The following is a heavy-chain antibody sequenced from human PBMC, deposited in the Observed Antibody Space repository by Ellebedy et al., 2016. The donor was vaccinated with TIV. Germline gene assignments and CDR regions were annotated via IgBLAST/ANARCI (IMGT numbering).Heavy chain of an antibody. CDR3: ASAARGSGAYESF. V-gene: IGHV3-7*01. CDR1: GFTFSKFW. Sequence: GESLKISCAASGFTFSKFWMAWVRQAPGKRLEWVATINQGGSETYYVDSVKGRFTISRDNSKNSLYLQMNSLRDDDTALYYCASAARGSGAYESFWGQGTLVTVSS. D-gene: IGHD5-12*01. CDR2: INQGGSET. J-gene: IGHJ4*02.